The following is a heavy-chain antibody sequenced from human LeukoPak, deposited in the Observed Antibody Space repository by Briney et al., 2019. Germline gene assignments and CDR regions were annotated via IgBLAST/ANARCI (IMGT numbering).Heavy chain of an antibody. CDR3: ARGGYSYATRYYYYMDV. J-gene: IGHJ6*03. CDR2: IYYSGST. D-gene: IGHD5-18*01. V-gene: IGHV4-59*01. CDR1: SGSISSYY. Sequence: SETLSLTCTVSSGSISSYYWSWIRQPPGKGLEWIGYIYYSGSTNYNPSLKSRVTISVDTSKNQFSLKLSSVTAADTAVYYCARGGYSYATRYYYYMDVWGKGTTVTVSS.